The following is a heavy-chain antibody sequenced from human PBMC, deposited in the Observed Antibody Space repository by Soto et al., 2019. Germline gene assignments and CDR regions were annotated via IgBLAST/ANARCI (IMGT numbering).Heavy chain of an antibody. Sequence: QVQLVQSGAEVKKPGASVKVSCKAAGYTFTNYGISWVRQAPGQGLEWMGWISAYNGNTNYAQKFQDRVTMTTDTATSTAYMGLRSLRSDDTAVYYCASAGGSKIEERGAGYWGQGTLVTVSS. D-gene: IGHD2-15*01. V-gene: IGHV1-18*01. CDR2: ISAYNGNT. CDR1: GYTFTNYG. CDR3: ASAGGSKIEERGAGY. J-gene: IGHJ4*02.